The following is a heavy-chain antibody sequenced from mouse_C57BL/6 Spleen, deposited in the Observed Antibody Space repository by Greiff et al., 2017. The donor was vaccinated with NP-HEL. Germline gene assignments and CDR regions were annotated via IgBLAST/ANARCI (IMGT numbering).Heavy chain of an antibody. V-gene: IGHV1-26*01. D-gene: IGHD1-1*01. Sequence: VQLQQSGPELLKPGASVKISCKASGYTLTDYYMNWVKQSNGKSLEWIGDINPKNGGNSYNQKFKGKATLTLDKSSSKAYMELRSLTSEDSAVYYCERRDYYGSSYGYAMDYWGQGTSVTVSS. CDR1: GYTLTDYY. J-gene: IGHJ4*01. CDR2: INPKNGGN. CDR3: ERRDYYGSSYGYAMDY.